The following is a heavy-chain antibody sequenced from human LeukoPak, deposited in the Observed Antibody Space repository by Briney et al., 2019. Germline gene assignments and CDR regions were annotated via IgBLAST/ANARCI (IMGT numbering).Heavy chain of an antibody. Sequence: SGGSLRLSCAASEFTFSSYWMHWVRQAPGKGLVWVSRINGDGSSTSYADSVKGRFTISRDNAKNTLYLQMNSLRAEDTAVYYCARDLYLTPDYWGQGTLVTVSS. V-gene: IGHV3-74*01. CDR3: ARDLYLTPDY. D-gene: IGHD3-9*01. CDR2: INGDGSST. J-gene: IGHJ4*02. CDR1: EFTFSSYW.